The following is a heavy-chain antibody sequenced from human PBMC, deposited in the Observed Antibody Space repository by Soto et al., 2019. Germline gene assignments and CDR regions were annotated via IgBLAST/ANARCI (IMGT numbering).Heavy chain of an antibody. J-gene: IGHJ6*03. CDR1: GFTFSSYA. CDR3: ARHSPYCSGGSCYSEPYYYYMDV. D-gene: IGHD2-15*01. V-gene: IGHV3-23*01. Sequence: HPGGSLRLSCAASGFTFSSYAMSWVRQAPGKGLEWVSAISGSGGSTYYADSVKGRFTISRDNSKNTLYLQMNSLRAEDTAVYYCARHSPYCSGGSCYSEPYYYYMDVWGKGTTVTVSS. CDR2: ISGSGGST.